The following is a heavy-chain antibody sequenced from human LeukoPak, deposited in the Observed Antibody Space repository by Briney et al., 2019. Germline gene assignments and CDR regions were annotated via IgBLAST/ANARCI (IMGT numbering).Heavy chain of an antibody. CDR3: VGGMGKYNWFDP. Sequence: ASVKVSCKASGGTFSSYAISWVRQAPGQGLEWMGGIIPIFGTANYAQKFQGRVTITADESTSTAYMELSSLRSEDTAVYYCVGGMGKYNWFDPWGQGTLVTVSS. CDR1: GGTFSSYA. D-gene: IGHD1-26*01. V-gene: IGHV1-69*13. CDR2: IIPIFGTA. J-gene: IGHJ5*02.